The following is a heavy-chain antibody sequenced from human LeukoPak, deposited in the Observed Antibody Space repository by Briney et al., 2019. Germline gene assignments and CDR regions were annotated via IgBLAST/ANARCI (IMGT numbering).Heavy chain of an antibody. CDR3: ARDGFSTSHAFDL. CDR1: GFTISPYG. V-gene: IGHV3-33*01. CDR2: FWYTGTDQ. Sequence: PGGSLTLSCAASGFTISPYGMHWVRQAPGKGPEGVAFFWYTGTDQYYGDSVKGRFSISRDTSKNTLYLQMNSLRAEDTAVYYCARDGFSTSHAFDLWGQGTMVTVSS. J-gene: IGHJ3*01. D-gene: IGHD6-13*01.